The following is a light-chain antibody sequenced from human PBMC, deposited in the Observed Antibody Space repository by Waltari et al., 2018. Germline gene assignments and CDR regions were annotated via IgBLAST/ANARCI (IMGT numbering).Light chain of an antibody. Sequence: SSDLTQDPSVSVALGQTVRITCHGDTLRRYYASWYQQRPGQAPILVLYGPDNRPSGIPDRFSGSTSGNTASLTITGAQAEDEADYYCHSRETCSTRLFGGGTRLTV. CDR2: GPD. CDR1: TLRRYY. V-gene: IGLV3-19*01. J-gene: IGLJ2*01. CDR3: HSRETCSTRL.